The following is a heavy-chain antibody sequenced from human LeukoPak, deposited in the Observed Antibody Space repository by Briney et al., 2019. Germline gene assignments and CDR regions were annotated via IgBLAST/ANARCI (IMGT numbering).Heavy chain of an antibody. CDR3: ARDGPSYYDFWSGYSYYYYYYGMDV. Sequence: SETLSLTCAVYGGSFSGYYWSWIRQPPGKGLEWIGEINHSGSTNYNPSLKSRVTISVDTSKNQFSLKLSSVTAADTAVYYCARDGPSYYDFWSGYSYYYYYYGMDVWGQGTTVTVSS. J-gene: IGHJ6*02. CDR1: GGSFSGYY. CDR2: INHSGST. D-gene: IGHD3-3*01. V-gene: IGHV4-34*01.